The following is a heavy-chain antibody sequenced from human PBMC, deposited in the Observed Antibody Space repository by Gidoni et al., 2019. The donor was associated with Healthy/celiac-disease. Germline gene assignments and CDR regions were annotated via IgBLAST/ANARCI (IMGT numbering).Heavy chain of an antibody. Sequence: QVQLQPRGAGLLKPSETLSLTCAVYGGSFSGYYWSWLRQPPGKGLEWIGEINHSGSTNYNPCLKSRVTISVDTSKNQFSLKLSSVTAADTAVYYCASVLGGLQEDNDYWGQGTLVTVSS. CDR1: GGSFSGYY. CDR2: INHSGST. V-gene: IGHV4-34*01. D-gene: IGHD1-26*01. J-gene: IGHJ4*02. CDR3: ASVLGGLQEDNDY.